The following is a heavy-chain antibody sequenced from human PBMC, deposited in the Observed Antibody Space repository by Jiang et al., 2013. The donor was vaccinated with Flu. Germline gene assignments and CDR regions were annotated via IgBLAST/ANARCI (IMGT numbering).Heavy chain of an antibody. J-gene: IGHJ5*02. CDR3: ARAVVVPAATGEGNNWFDP. D-gene: IGHD2-2*01. CDR2: INHSGST. V-gene: IGHV4-34*01. Sequence: GGSFSGYYWSWIRQPPGKGLEWIGEINHSGSTNYNPSLKSRVTISVDTSKNQFSLKLSSVTAADTAVYYCARAVVVPAATGEGNNWFDPWGQGTLVTVSS. CDR1: GGSFSGYY.